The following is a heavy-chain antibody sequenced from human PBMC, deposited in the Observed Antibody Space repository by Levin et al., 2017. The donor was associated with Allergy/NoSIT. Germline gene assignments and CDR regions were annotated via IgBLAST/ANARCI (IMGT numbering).Heavy chain of an antibody. J-gene: IGHJ3*02. CDR3: AREGGGGIAENAFDI. CDR1: GFTFSSYA. Sequence: GGSLRLSCAASGFTFSSYAMHWVRQAPGKGLEWVAVISYDGSNKYYADSVKGRFTISRDNSKNTLYLQMNSLRAEDTAVYYCAREGGGGIAENAFDIWGQGTMVTVSS. V-gene: IGHV3-30-3*01. D-gene: IGHD6-13*01. CDR2: ISYDGSNK.